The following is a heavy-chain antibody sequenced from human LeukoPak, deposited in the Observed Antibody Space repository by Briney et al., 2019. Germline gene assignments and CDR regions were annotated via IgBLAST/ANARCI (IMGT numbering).Heavy chain of an antibody. CDR3: AAALDY. V-gene: IGHV3-30*04. CDR2: ISYDGSNK. CDR1: GFTFSSYT. Sequence: GSLRLSCAASGFTFSSYTMHRVRQAPGKGLEWVAVISYDGSNKYYADSVKGRFTISRDNSKNTLYLQMNSLRAEDTAVYYAAAALDYWGQGTLVTVSS. D-gene: IGHD6-13*01. J-gene: IGHJ4*02.